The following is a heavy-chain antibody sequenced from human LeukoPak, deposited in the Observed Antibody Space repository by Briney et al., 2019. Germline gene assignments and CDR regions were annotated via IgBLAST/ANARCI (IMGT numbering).Heavy chain of an antibody. Sequence: GGSLRLSCAASGFTFSSYAMHWVRQAPGKGLEWVAVISYDGSMQYSADSVKGRFTISRDNSKNTLYLQMNNLRAEDTAVYYCARVRDSSSWYPALDIWGQGTMVTVSS. J-gene: IGHJ3*02. V-gene: IGHV3-30*04. CDR3: ARVRDSSSWYPALDI. CDR1: GFTFSSYA. D-gene: IGHD6-13*01. CDR2: ISYDGSMQ.